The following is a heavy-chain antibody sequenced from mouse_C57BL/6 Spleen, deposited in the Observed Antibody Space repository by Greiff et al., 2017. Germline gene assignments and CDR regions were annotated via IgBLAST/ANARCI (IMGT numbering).Heavy chain of an antibody. V-gene: IGHV1-52*01. Sequence: QVQLQQPGAELVRPGSSVKLSCKASGYTFTSYWMHWVKQRPIQGLEWIGNIDPSDSETHYNQKFKDKATLTVDKSSSTAYMQLSSLTSEDSAVYCDARGEYDAGFAYWGQGTLVTVSA. CDR1: GYTFTSYW. CDR2: IDPSDSET. D-gene: IGHD2-4*01. J-gene: IGHJ3*01. CDR3: ARGEYDAGFAY.